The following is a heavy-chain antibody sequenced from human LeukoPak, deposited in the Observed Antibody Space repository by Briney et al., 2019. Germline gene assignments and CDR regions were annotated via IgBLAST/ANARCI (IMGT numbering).Heavy chain of an antibody. CDR3: AVGITILGVAASFDS. D-gene: IGHD3-3*01. J-gene: IGHJ4*02. CDR2: IDHRGTA. CDR1: GASYNAYY. V-gene: IGHV4-34*01. Sequence: SETMSLTCAVYGASYNAYYWSWIRQPPGKGLEWIGDIDHRGTATYNPSLKSRLPISADASKNQFSLKLNSVTDADTAVYYCAVGITILGVAASFDSWGQGNLVTVSS.